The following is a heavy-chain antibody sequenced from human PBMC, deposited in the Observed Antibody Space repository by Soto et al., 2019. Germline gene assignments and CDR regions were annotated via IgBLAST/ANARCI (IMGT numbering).Heavy chain of an antibody. V-gene: IGHV3-30*18. CDR1: GFTFSSYG. D-gene: IGHD3-3*01. J-gene: IGHJ4*02. CDR3: AKDSFWSGYYEPYYFDY. CDR2: ISYDGSNK. Sequence: AGGSLRLTCAASGFTFSSYGMHWVRQAPGKGLGWVAVISYDGSNKYYADSVKGRFTISRDNSKNTLYLQMNSLRAEDTAVYYCAKDSFWSGYYEPYYFDYWGQGTLVTVSS.